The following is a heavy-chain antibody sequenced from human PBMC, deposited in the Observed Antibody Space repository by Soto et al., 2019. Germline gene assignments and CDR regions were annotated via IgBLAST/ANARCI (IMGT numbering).Heavy chain of an antibody. D-gene: IGHD4-17*01. V-gene: IGHV3-15*07. J-gene: IGHJ4*02. CDR2: VKGKTDGGTT. CDR3: TTMDNYGGNLPFDC. Sequence: EVQLVESGGGLVKPGGSLTLSCAASGFIFTDAWMNWVRQAPGKGLEWVGHVKGKTDGGTTAYAAPVKGRFTISRDDAKTALYLQMNSLKTEDTGVYYCTTMDNYGGNLPFDCWGQGTLVTVSS. CDR1: GFIFTDAW.